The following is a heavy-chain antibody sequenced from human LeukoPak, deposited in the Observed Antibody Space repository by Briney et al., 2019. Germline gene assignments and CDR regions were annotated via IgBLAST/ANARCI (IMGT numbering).Heavy chain of an antibody. V-gene: IGHV3-33*08. CDR1: GFTFSTYA. CDR2: IWYDGSNK. CDR3: ARGGTAYCGGDCYSPQNHPPLFDY. J-gene: IGHJ4*02. Sequence: GGSLRLSCAASGFTFSTYAMSWVRQAPGKGLEWVAVIWYDGSNKYYADSVKGRFTISRDNSKNTLYLQMNSLRAEDTAVYYCARGGTAYCGGDCYSPQNHPPLFDYWGQGTLVTVSS. D-gene: IGHD2-21*02.